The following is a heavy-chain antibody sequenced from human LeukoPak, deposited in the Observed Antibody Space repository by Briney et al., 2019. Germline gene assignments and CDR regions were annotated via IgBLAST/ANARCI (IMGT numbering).Heavy chain of an antibody. CDR2: IYYSGST. J-gene: IGHJ4*02. Sequence: PSETLSLTCAVYGGSLSGYYWSWIRQPPGKGLEWIGYIYYSGSTNYNPSLKSRVTISVDTSKNQFSLKLSSVTAADTAVYYCARRNVAAAGTPYFDYWGQGTLVTVSS. CDR1: GGSLSGYY. CDR3: ARRNVAAAGTPYFDY. V-gene: IGHV4-59*01. D-gene: IGHD6-13*01.